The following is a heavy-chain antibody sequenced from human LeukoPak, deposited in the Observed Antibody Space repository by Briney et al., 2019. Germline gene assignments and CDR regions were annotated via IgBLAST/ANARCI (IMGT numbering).Heavy chain of an antibody. Sequence: GSLRLSCAASGFTFSGYAMSWVRQAPGKGLEWVSTISGSGVSTYYADSVKGRFTISRDNLKNTLYLQMNSLRAEDTAVYYCAKNRGHCVNGVCHNYYYMDVWGKGSTVTVSS. CDR3: AKNRGHCVNGVCHNYYYMDV. D-gene: IGHD2-8*01. V-gene: IGHV3-23*01. CDR1: GFTFSGYA. J-gene: IGHJ6*03. CDR2: ISGSGVST.